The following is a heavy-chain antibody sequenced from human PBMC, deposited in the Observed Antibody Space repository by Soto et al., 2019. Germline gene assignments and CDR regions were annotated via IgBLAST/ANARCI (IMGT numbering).Heavy chain of an antibody. CDR1: GGSISSSSYY. J-gene: IGHJ6*03. CDR3: ARPAYYDFWSGLYPGSHYYYYMDV. CDR2: IYYSGST. V-gene: IGHV4-39*01. Sequence: SETLSLTCTVSGGSISSSSYYWGWIRQPPGKGLEWIGSIYYSGSTYYNPSLKSRVTISVDTSKNQFSLKLSSVTAADTAVYYCARPAYYDFWSGLYPGSHYYYYMDVWGKGTTVTVSS. D-gene: IGHD3-3*01.